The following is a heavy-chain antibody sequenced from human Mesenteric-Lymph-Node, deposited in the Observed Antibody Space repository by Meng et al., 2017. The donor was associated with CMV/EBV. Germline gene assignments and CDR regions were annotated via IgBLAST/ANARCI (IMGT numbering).Heavy chain of an antibody. V-gene: IGHV1-8*03. CDR1: GYTFSTYD. Sequence: ASVKVSCKTSGYTFSTYDINWARQAAGQGLEWMGWVNPDSANTGYAQKFQGRVTIFRNTSTSTAYIELSSLRSEDTAVYYCARGATNGGAFDIWGQGTMVTVSS. J-gene: IGHJ3*02. CDR2: VNPDSANT. CDR3: ARGATNGGAFDI. D-gene: IGHD5-12*01.